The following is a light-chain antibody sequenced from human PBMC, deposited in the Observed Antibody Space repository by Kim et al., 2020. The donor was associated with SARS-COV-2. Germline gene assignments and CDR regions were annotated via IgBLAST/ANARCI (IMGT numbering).Light chain of an antibody. Sequence: GNTVTTSCTPSSGSIASNCVQWYQQRPGSAPTTVIYEDNQRPSGVPDRFSGSIDSSSNSASLTISGLKTEDEADYYCQSYDSSNVVFGGGTQLTVL. V-gene: IGLV6-57*03. CDR2: EDN. CDR1: SGSIASNC. CDR3: QSYDSSNVV. J-gene: IGLJ2*01.